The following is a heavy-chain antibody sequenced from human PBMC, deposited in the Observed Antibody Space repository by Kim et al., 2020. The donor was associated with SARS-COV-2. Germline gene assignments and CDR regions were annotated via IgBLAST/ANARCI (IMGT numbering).Heavy chain of an antibody. Sequence: ASVKVSCKASGYTFTSYGISWVRQAPGQGLEWMGWISAYNGNTNYAQKLQGRVTMTTDTSTSTAYMELRSLRSDDTAVYYCARERGGSSWYLDAFDIWGQGTMVTVSS. CDR3: ARERGGSSWYLDAFDI. CDR2: ISAYNGNT. V-gene: IGHV1-18*01. D-gene: IGHD6-13*01. J-gene: IGHJ3*02. CDR1: GYTFTSYG.